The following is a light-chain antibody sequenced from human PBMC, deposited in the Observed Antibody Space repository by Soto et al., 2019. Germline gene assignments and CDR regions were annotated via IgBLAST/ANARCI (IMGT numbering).Light chain of an antibody. V-gene: IGKV2D-29*01. CDR1: QTLLHSDGRTY. CDR3: MQSIQLRT. J-gene: IGKJ1*01. CDR2: AVT. Sequence: EIVMTETPLSLSVTPGQAAPISCKSSQTLLHSDGRTYMCWYLEKAGQHPQPVMYAVTMRFCGVPERFSGSGSGTDFTLKISRVEAEDAGLYYCMQSIQLRTFGQGTKVDI.